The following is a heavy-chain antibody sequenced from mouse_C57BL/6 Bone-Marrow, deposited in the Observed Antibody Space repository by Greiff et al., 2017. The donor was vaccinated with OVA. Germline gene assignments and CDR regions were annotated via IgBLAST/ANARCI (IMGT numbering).Heavy chain of an antibody. J-gene: IGHJ2*01. V-gene: IGHV1-64*01. D-gene: IGHD1-1*01. Sequence: QVQLQQPGAELVKPGASVKLSCKASGYTFTSYWMHWVTQRPGQGLEWIGMIHPNSGSTNYNEKFKSKATLTVDKSSSTAYMQLSSLTSEDSAVYYCAREGLYGSSYCDYWGKGTTRTVSS. CDR3: AREGLYGSSYCDY. CDR1: GYTFTSYW. CDR2: IHPNSGST.